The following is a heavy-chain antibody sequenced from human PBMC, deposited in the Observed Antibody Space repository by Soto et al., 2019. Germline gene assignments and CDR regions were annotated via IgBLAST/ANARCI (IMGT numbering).Heavy chain of an antibody. J-gene: IGHJ3*02. Sequence: GGSLRLSCAASGFTFSSYWMSWVRQAPGKGLEWVANIKQDGSEKYYVDSVKGRFTISRDNAKNSLYLQMNSLRAEDTAVYYCARLAYCGGDCYDAFDIWGQGTRVTVSS. CDR1: GFTFSSYW. CDR3: ARLAYCGGDCYDAFDI. CDR2: IKQDGSEK. D-gene: IGHD2-21*02. V-gene: IGHV3-7*01.